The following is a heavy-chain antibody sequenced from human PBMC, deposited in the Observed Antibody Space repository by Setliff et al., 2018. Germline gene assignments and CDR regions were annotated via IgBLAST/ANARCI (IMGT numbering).Heavy chain of an antibody. CDR2: FYDSRGDT. Sequence: PGGSLRLSCAASGFAFSTYAVSWVRQAPGKGLEWVSIFYDSRGDTYYADSVKGRFTVSKDNSKNTMYLQMSSMRPDDAATYYCARDQFRNSGGLYCWGQGTLVTVSS. D-gene: IGHD1-7*01. J-gene: IGHJ4*02. CDR3: ARDQFRNSGGLYC. V-gene: IGHV3-23*03. CDR1: GFAFSTYA.